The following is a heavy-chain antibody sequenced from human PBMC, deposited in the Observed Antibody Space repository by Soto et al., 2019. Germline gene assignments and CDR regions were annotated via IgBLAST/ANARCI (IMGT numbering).Heavy chain of an antibody. CDR3: ARGPGWFGEFRDFDY. Sequence: TVSLTCTFSGGSISSVDYYWSWIRQPPGKGLEWIGYIYYSGSTYYNPSLKSRVTISVDTSKNQFSLKLSSVTAADTAVYYCARGPGWFGEFRDFDYWGQGTLVTVSS. V-gene: IGHV4-30-4*01. CDR2: IYYSGST. J-gene: IGHJ4*02. D-gene: IGHD3-10*01. CDR1: GGSISSVDYY.